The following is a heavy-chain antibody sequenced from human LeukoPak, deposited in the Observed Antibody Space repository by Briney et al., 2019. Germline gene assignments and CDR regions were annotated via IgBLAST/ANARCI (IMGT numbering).Heavy chain of an antibody. CDR3: ARDESPLITIFGVVNYPFDY. CDR2: ISSSGSTI. D-gene: IGHD3-3*01. J-gene: IGHJ4*02. V-gene: IGHV3-11*04. Sequence: GGSLRLSCAASGFTFSDYYMSWIRQAPGKGLEWVSYISSSGSTIYYADSVKGRFTISRDNAKNSLYLQMNSLRAEDTAVYYCARDESPLITIFGVVNYPFDYWGQGTLVTVSS. CDR1: GFTFSDYY.